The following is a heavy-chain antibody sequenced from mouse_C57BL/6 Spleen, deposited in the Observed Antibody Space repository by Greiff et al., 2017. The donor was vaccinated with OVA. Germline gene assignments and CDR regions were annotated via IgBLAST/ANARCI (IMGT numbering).Heavy chain of an antibody. D-gene: IGHD1-1*01. CDR1: GYAFTNYL. Sequence: QVQLQQSGAELVRPGTSVKVSCKASGYAFTNYLIAWVKQRPGQGLEWIGVINPGSGGTNYNEKFKGKATLTAGKSSSTAYMQLRSLTSEDSAVYFCARRHYYGSSYGAMDYWGQGTSVTVSS. CDR3: ARRHYYGSSYGAMDY. J-gene: IGHJ4*01. V-gene: IGHV1-54*01. CDR2: INPGSGGT.